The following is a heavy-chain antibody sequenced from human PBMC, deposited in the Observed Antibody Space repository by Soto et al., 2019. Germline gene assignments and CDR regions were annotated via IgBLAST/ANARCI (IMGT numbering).Heavy chain of an antibody. CDR3: ARDSRSVGATSDLDY. V-gene: IGHV3-7*01. CDR1: GFTFSNYW. Sequence: EVQLVESGGGLVQPGGSLRLSCAASGFTFSNYWMSWVRQAPGKGLEWVANIKGDGSEKYYVDSMKGRFTISRDNAENSLCLQWHSLRVEDTALYYCARDSRSVGATSDLDYWWQGTLVTVSS. CDR2: IKGDGSEK. D-gene: IGHD1-26*01. J-gene: IGHJ4*02.